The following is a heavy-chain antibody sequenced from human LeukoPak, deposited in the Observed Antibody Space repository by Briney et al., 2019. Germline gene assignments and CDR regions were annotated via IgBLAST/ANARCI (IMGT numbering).Heavy chain of an antibody. CDR1: GGSIYITTFY. D-gene: IGHD1-26*01. J-gene: IGHJ4*02. CDR3: ARRADSGSDYGEDYFDY. Sequence: PSETLSLTCTVCGGSIYITTFYGRWIRQPPGKGLGRYGIMYYDGCTYHNPSLKSRVTISVETSNNLFFLKLTSVTAADTAVYFCARRADSGSDYGEDYFDYWGQGTLVTVSS. CDR2: MYYDGCT. V-gene: IGHV4-39*01.